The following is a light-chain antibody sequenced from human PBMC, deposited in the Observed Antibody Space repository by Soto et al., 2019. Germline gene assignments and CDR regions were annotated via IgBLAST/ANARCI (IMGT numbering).Light chain of an antibody. CDR3: QQYGSSPSP. Sequence: VLTQSPVTLSLSPGERATLSCRASQSVSSSYLAWYQQKPGQAPRLLIYGASSRATGIPDRFSGSGSGTDFTLTISRLEPEDFAVYYCQQYGSSPSPFGGGTKVDIK. CDR2: GAS. V-gene: IGKV3-20*01. CDR1: QSVSSSY. J-gene: IGKJ4*02.